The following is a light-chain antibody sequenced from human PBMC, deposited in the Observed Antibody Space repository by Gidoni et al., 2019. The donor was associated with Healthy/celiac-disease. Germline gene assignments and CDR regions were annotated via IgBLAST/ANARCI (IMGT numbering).Light chain of an antibody. CDR2: DNN. J-gene: IGLJ1*01. CDR1: SSNIGNNY. V-gene: IGLV1-51*01. CDR3: GTWDSSLSAGV. Sequence: QSVLTQPHSVSAAPGQKVTISCSGSSSNIGNNYVSWYQQLPGTAPKLLMYDNNKRHSGIPDRVSGPKSGTSATLGITGLQTGDEADYYCGTWDSSLSAGVFGTGTKFTVL.